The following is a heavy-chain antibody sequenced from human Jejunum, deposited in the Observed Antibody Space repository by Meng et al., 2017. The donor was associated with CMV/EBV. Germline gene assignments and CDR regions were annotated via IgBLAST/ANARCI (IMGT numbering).Heavy chain of an antibody. J-gene: IGHJ4*02. CDR1: GFTFKSYV. CDR2: ISHDGSET. CDR3: ARGRVSYSKWSAEAY. D-gene: IGHD2-15*01. Sequence: GFTFKSYVMYWGRRAPGKGLEWVALISHDGSETYYADSVQGRFTISRDNSKNTLDLQMNSLRGEDTAVYFCARGRVSYSKWSAEAYWGQGALVTVSS. V-gene: IGHV3-30*19.